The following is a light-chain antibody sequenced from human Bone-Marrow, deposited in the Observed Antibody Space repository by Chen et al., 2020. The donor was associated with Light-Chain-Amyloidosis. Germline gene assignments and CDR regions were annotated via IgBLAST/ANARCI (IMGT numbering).Light chain of an antibody. V-gene: IGKV2-28*01. J-gene: IGKJ3*01. CDR2: LAP. CDR3: MQGSLTTFP. CDR1: HSLLESDGNNY. Sequence: IVMTQSPLSLTVTPGEPASISCTSSHSLLESDGNNYFDWYLQKPGQSPHPLISLAPDPAPGVPDRFSGSGAGKNFTLKNSRVEAEDVGVYYCMQGSLTTFPFGPGTKVEI.